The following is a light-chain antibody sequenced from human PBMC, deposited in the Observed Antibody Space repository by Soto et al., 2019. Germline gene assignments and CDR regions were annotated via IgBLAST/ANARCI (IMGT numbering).Light chain of an antibody. CDR3: QHKRT. V-gene: IGKV1-5*03. CDR1: QSISNW. CDR2: KAS. Sequence: DIQMTQSPSTLSASVGDRVTITCRASQSISNWLAWYQQKPGKAPKLLIYKASSLESGVPSRFSGSGSGTEFTLTISSLQPYDFATYYCQHKRTFGQGTKVEIK. J-gene: IGKJ1*01.